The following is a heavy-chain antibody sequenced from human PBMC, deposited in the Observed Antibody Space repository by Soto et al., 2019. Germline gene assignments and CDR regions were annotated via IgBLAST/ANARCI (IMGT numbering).Heavy chain of an antibody. CDR2: IKQDGSEQ. CDR3: AREQLQVVIPDY. Sequence: EVQLVESGGGLVQPGGSLRLSCAASGFTFSSDWMNWVRQAPGKGLEWVANIKQDGSEQYYVDSVKGRFTISRDNTKNSLYLQMNSLRAEDTAVYYCAREQLQVVIPDYWGQGTLVTVSS. V-gene: IGHV3-7*01. CDR1: GFTFSSDW. D-gene: IGHD6-13*01. J-gene: IGHJ4*02.